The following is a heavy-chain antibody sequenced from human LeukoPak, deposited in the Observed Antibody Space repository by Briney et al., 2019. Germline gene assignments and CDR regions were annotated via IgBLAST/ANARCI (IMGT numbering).Heavy chain of an antibody. Sequence: PGGSLRLSCTASGFTFGDYAMSWVRQAPGKGLEWVGFIRSEAYGGTTEYAASVKGRFTISRDDSKSIAYLQMNSLKTEDTAVYYCTRDTYYYDSSIPGYWGQGTLVTVSS. CDR1: GFTFGDYA. J-gene: IGHJ4*02. D-gene: IGHD3-22*01. V-gene: IGHV3-49*04. CDR3: TRDTYYYDSSIPGY. CDR2: IRSEAYGGTT.